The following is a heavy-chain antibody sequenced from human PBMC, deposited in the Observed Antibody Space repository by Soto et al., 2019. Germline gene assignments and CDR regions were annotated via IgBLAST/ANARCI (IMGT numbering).Heavy chain of an antibody. CDR1: GFTFSSYW. Sequence: GGSLRLSCAASGFTFSSYWMHWVRQAPGKGLVWVSRINSDGSSTSYADSVKGRFTISRDNAKNTLYLQMNSLRAEDTAVYYCARDYDDWGYYYYYMDVWGKGTTVTVSS. D-gene: IGHD7-27*01. CDR3: ARDYDDWGYYYYYMDV. V-gene: IGHV3-74*01. CDR2: INSDGSST. J-gene: IGHJ6*03.